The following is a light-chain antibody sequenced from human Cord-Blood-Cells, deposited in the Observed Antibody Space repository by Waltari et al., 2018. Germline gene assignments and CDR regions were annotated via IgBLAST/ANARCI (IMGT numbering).Light chain of an antibody. CDR3: QSYDSSLSGVV. V-gene: IGLV1-40*01. Sequence: QSVLTQPPSVSGAPGQRVTISCTGSSPNIRAGYDVHWYQQLPGTAPTLLIYVNSNRPSGVPDRFSGSKSGTSASLAITGLQAEDEADYYCQSYDSSLSGVVFGGGTKLTVL. CDR1: SPNIRAGYD. CDR2: VNS. J-gene: IGLJ2*01.